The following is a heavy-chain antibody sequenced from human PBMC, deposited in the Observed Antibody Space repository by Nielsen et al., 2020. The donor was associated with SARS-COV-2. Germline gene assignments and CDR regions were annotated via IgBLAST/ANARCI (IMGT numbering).Heavy chain of an antibody. CDR3: ARDRSSWSGYFYYFDY. D-gene: IGHD3-3*01. J-gene: IGHJ4*02. V-gene: IGHV3-7*01. CDR1: GFTFSSYW. CDR2: IKQDGSEK. Sequence: GGSLRLSCAASGFTFSSYWMSWVRQAPGKGLEWVANIKQDGSEKYYVDSVKGRFTISRDNAKNSLYLQMNSLRAKDTAVYYCARDRSSWSGYFYYFDYWGQGTLVTVSS.